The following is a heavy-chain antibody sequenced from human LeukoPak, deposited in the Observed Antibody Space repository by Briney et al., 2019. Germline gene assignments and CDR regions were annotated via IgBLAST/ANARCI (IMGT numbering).Heavy chain of an antibody. CDR3: ARDTYGDYVVDY. CDR1: GFTFSIYS. V-gene: IGHV3-21*01. Sequence: GGSLRLSCAASGFTFSIYSMQWLRQAPGKGLEWVSSISSSSTYIYYADSVEGRFTLSRDNAKNSLYLQMNSLRAEDTAVYYCARDTYGDYVVDYWGQGTLVIVSS. CDR2: ISSSSTYI. D-gene: IGHD4-17*01. J-gene: IGHJ4*02.